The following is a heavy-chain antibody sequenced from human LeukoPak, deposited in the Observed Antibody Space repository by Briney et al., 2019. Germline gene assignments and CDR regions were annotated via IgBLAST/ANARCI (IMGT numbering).Heavy chain of an antibody. CDR1: GGSISSSSYY. V-gene: IGHV4-39*07. J-gene: IGHJ6*03. D-gene: IGHD6-6*01. CDR2: IYYSGST. Sequence: SETLSLTCTVSGGSISSSSYYWGWVRQPPGKGLEWIGSIYYSGSTYYNPSLKSRVTISVDTSKNQFSLKLSPVTAADTAVYYCARVAARLYYYYMDVWGKGTTVTVSS. CDR3: ARVAARLYYYYMDV.